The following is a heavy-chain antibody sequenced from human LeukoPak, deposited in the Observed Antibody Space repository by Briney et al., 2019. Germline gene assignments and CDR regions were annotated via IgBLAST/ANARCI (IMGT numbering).Heavy chain of an antibody. CDR2: ISGSGGST. J-gene: IGHJ6*03. V-gene: IGHV3-23*01. D-gene: IGHD3-9*01. CDR3: ARTSVLIYYYYMDV. Sequence: GGSLRLSCAASGFTFSSYAMSWVRQAPGKGLEWVSAISGSGGSTYYADSVKGRFTISRDNSKNTLYLQMNSLRAEDTAVYYCARTSVLIYYYYMDVWGKGTTVTVSS. CDR1: GFTFSSYA.